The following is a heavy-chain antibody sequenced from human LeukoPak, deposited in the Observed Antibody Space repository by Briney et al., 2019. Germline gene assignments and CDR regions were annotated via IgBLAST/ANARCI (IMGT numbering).Heavy chain of an antibody. CDR3: ARDRRDAFDI. J-gene: IGHJ3*02. Sequence: GASVKVSCKASGYAFTNYDLNWVRQATGQGLEWMGWMNPNSGNTGYAQKFQGRVTMTRDTSISTAYMELSSLRSDDTAVYYCARDRRDAFDIWGQGTMVTVSS. V-gene: IGHV1-8*01. CDR1: GYAFTNYD. CDR2: MNPNSGNT.